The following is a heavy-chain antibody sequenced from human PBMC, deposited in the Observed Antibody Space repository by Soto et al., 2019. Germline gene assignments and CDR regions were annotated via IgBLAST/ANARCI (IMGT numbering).Heavy chain of an antibody. V-gene: IGHV4-59*01. CDR2: IHYNGNT. CDR3: AREGNLGRWLQPLDF. CDR1: GDSISAYA. Sequence: SETLSLTCTVSGDSISAYAGSWVRQPPGKGLEWIGNIHYNGNTKYSPSLKSRVTMSVDTSKNHFSLRLISVTAADTAIYFCAREGNLGRWLQPLDFWGQGTLVTVSS. J-gene: IGHJ4*02. D-gene: IGHD5-12*01.